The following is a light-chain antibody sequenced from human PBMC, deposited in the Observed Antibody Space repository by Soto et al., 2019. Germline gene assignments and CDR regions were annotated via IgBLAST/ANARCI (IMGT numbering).Light chain of an antibody. CDR1: QSISSW. CDR2: DAS. Sequence: DVRRTQSPSTLSESVGDRVTITCRASQSISSWLAWYQQKAGKAPNLLIYDASNLESGVPSRFSGSGSGTEFTLTISSLQPDDFATYYCQQYSSFPLTFGGGTKVDIK. J-gene: IGKJ4*01. CDR3: QQYSSFPLT. V-gene: IGKV1-5*01.